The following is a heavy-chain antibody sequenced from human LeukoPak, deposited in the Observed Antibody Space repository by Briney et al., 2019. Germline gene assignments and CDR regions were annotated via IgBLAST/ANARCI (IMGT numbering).Heavy chain of an antibody. V-gene: IGHV3-23*01. CDR2: ISDTGGRT. CDR1: GFTFSDSA. Sequence: TGGSLRLSCAASGFTFSDSAVSWVRHSPGEGRKWVSSISDTGGRTYYADSVKGRFTVTRDNSRNTVNLQMNSLTAGDTARYYCAKGGQDFDFWRFDLWGQGILVIVSS. CDR3: AKGGQDFDFWRFDL. J-gene: IGHJ5*02. D-gene: IGHD3-3*01.